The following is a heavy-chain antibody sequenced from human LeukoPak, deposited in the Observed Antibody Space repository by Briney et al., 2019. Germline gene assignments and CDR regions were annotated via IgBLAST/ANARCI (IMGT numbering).Heavy chain of an antibody. CDR1: GGTFSSYA. V-gene: IGHV1-69*13. CDR3: AREGYCSGGSCFHDY. J-gene: IGHJ4*02. D-gene: IGHD2-15*01. Sequence: ASVKVSCKASGGTFSSYAISWVRQAPGQGLEWMGGIIPIFGTANYAQKFQGRVTITADESTSTAYMELSSLRSEDTAVYYCAREGYCSGGSCFHDYWGQGTLVTVSS. CDR2: IIPIFGTA.